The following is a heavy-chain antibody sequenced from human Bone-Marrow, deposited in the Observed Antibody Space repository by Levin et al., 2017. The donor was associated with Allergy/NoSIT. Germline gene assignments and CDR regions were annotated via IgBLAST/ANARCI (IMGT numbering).Heavy chain of an antibody. J-gene: IGHJ1*01. V-gene: IGHV3-30*18. Sequence: GGSLRLSCAASGFTFSSYGMHWVRQAPGKGLEWVAVISYDGSNKYYADSVKGRFTISRDNSKNTLYLQMNSLRAEDTAVYYCAKDPAYYYGSGSYSGYFQHWGQGTLVTVSS. D-gene: IGHD3-10*01. CDR1: GFTFSSYG. CDR2: ISYDGSNK. CDR3: AKDPAYYYGSGSYSGYFQH.